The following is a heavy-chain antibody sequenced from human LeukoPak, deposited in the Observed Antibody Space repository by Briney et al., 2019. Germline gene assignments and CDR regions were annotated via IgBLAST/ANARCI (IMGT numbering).Heavy chain of an antibody. D-gene: IGHD3-3*01. Sequence: ASVKVSCKASGYSFTSYYMHWVQQAPGQGLEWMGIINPSGGSTSYAQKFQGRVSMTRDSSTSTVYMELSSLRSEDTAVYYWGRVPSTLYDFWSAYLIDYWGQGTLVTVSS. J-gene: IGHJ4*02. CDR1: GYSFTSYY. CDR2: INPSGGST. V-gene: IGHV1-46*01. CDR3: GRVPSTLYDFWSAYLIDY.